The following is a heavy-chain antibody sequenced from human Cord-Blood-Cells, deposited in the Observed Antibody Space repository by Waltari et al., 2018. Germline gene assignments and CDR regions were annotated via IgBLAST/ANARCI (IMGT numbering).Heavy chain of an antibody. Sequence: EVQLVESGGGLVQPGGSLRLSCAASGFTFSSYWMSWVRQVPGKGMKWVANKKKDGSWKDYVDSVRGRFTISRDNAKNSLYLQMNSLRAEDTAVYYCARGSYFLYYFDYWGQGTLVTVSS. CDR2: KKKDGSWK. CDR3: ARGSYFLYYFDY. J-gene: IGHJ4*02. CDR1: GFTFSSYW. D-gene: IGHD1-26*01. V-gene: IGHV3-7*01.